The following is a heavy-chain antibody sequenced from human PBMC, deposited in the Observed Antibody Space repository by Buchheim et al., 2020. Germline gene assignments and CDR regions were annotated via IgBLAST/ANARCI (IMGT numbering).Heavy chain of an antibody. CDR2: IKQDGSEK. CDR3: ASEADLPLPERYFDY. D-gene: IGHD1-14*01. J-gene: IGHJ4*02. CDR1: GFTFSSYW. Sequence: EVQLVESGGGLVQPGGSLKLSCAASGFTFSSYWMSWVRQAPGKGLEWVANIKQDGSEKYYVDSVKGRFTISRDNAKNSLYLQMNSLRAEDTAVYYCASEADLPLPERYFDYWGQGTL. V-gene: IGHV3-7*01.